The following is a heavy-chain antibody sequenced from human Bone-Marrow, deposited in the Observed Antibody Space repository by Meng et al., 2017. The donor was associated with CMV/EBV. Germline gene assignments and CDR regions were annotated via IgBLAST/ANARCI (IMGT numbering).Heavy chain of an antibody. J-gene: IGHJ4*02. CDR1: GFTFSDYY. D-gene: IGHD3-10*01. CDR2: ISSSGSTI. Sequence: GESLKISCAASGFTFSDYYMSWIRQAPGKGLEWVSYISSSGSTIYYADSVKGRFTISRDNAKNSLYLQMNSPRAEDTAVYYCARGRRWFGELLHDYWGQGTLVTVSS. V-gene: IGHV3-11*04. CDR3: ARGRRWFGELLHDY.